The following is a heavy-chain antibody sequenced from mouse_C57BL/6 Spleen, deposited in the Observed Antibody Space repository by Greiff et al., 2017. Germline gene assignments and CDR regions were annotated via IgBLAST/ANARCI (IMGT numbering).Heavy chain of an antibody. CDR2: IIVGGSYT. CDR3: ARDRDWYFDV. CDR1: GFTFSSYA. Sequence: EVQGVESGGGLVKPGGSLKLSCAASGFTFSSYAMSWVRQTPEKRLEWVATIIVGGSYTYYPDNVKGRFTISRDNAKNNLYLQMSHLKSEDTAMYYCARDRDWYFDVWGTGTTVTVSS. J-gene: IGHJ1*03. V-gene: IGHV5-4*01.